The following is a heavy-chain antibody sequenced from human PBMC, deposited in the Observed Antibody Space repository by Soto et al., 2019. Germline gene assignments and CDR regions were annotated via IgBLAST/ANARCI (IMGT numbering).Heavy chain of an antibody. Sequence: QLQLQESDPGLVKPSETLSLTCTVSGGSISSSSYYWGWIRQPPGKGLEWIGNIYYSGSTYYNPSLESRVPSYVDTTKNQFSLKLSSVPAAYTAVYYCARPDLDYCDKLDAFDILGQGTMVTVSS. CDR3: ARPDLDYCDKLDAFDI. CDR2: IYYSGST. D-gene: IGHD4-17*01. CDR1: GGSISSSSYY. V-gene: IGHV4-39*01. J-gene: IGHJ3*02.